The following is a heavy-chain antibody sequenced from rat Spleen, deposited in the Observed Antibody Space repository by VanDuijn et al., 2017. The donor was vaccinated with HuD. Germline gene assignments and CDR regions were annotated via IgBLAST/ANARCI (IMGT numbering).Heavy chain of an antibody. V-gene: IGHV5-29*01. CDR1: GFIFTNYD. CDR3: ARRHYGYTDYFDY. D-gene: IGHD1-11*01. CDR2: ISYDGSST. Sequence: EVQLVESGGDLVQPGRSLKLSCAASGFIFTNYDMAWVRQAPTKGLEWVATISYDGSSTYYRDSVKGRFTISRDNTKSTLSLQMDSLRSEDTATYYCARRHYGYTDYFDYWGQGVMVPVSS. J-gene: IGHJ2*01.